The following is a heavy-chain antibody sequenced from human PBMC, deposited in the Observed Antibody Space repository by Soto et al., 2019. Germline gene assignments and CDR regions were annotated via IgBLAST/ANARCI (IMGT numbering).Heavy chain of an antibody. Sequence: GASVKVSCKASGGTFSSYAISWVRQAPGQGLEWMGGIIPIFGTANYAQKFQGRVKITADESTSTAYMELSSLRSEDTAVYYCARGRNGKGQRDYYYYGMDVWGQGTTVTVSS. J-gene: IGHJ6*02. CDR3: ARGRNGKGQRDYYYYGMDV. CDR2: IIPIFGTA. V-gene: IGHV1-69*13. CDR1: GGTFSSYA. D-gene: IGHD5-18*01.